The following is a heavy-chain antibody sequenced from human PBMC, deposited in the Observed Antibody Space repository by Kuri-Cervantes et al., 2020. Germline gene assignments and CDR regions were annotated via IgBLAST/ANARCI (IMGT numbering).Heavy chain of an antibody. V-gene: IGHV4-59*12. J-gene: IGHJ3*02. CDR1: GGSISSYY. Sequence: ESLKISCTVSGGSISSYYWSWIRQPPGKGLEWIGYIYYSGSTNYNPSLKSRVTISVDKSKKQFSLKLSSVTAADTAVYYCARNYGDYPHDAFDIWGQGTMVTVSS. D-gene: IGHD4-17*01. CDR3: ARNYGDYPHDAFDI. CDR2: IYYSGST.